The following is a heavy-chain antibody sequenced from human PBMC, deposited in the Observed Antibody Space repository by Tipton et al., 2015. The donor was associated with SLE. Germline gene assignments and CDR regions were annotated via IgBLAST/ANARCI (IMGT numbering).Heavy chain of an antibody. Sequence: TLSLTCYVSGGSIISSDYYWGWIRQPPGKGLQWIGSIYYLGTTYYNPSLGSRVTMSLDTSKNQFSLNLNSLTATDTAMYYCARHTGTSWSFGGDYWGQGTLVTVSS. CDR1: GGSIISSDYY. D-gene: IGHD2-2*01. V-gene: IGHV4-39*01. J-gene: IGHJ4*02. CDR2: IYYLGTT. CDR3: ARHTGTSWSFGGDY.